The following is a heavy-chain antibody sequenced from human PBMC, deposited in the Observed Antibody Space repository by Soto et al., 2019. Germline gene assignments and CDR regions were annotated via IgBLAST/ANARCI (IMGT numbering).Heavy chain of an antibody. CDR3: ARDAQSSYYEFDY. Sequence: GGSLRLSCAASGFTFSSYSMNWVRQAPGKGLEWVSYISSSSSTIYYADSVKGRFTISRDNAKNSLYLQMNSLRAEDTAVYYCARDAQSSYYEFDYWGQGTLVTVSS. J-gene: IGHJ4*02. D-gene: IGHD3-22*01. V-gene: IGHV3-48*04. CDR1: GFTFSSYS. CDR2: ISSSSSTI.